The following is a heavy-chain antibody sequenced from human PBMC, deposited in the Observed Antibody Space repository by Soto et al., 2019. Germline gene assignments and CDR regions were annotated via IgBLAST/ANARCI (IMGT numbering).Heavy chain of an antibody. CDR1: GGSISSGGYY. CDR2: IYYSGST. D-gene: IGHD3-10*01. V-gene: IGHV4-31*03. CDR3: ARVFGFGGMDV. Sequence: QVQLQESGPGLVKPSQTLSLTCTVSGGSISSGGYYWSWIRQHPGKGLEWIGYIYYSGSTYYNPSVKIRVTISVDTSKNQCSLKLSSVTAADTAVYYCARVFGFGGMDVWGQGTTVTVSS. J-gene: IGHJ6*02.